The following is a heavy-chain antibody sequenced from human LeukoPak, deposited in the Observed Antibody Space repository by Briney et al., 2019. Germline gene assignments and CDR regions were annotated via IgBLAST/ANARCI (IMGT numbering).Heavy chain of an antibody. J-gene: IGHJ4*02. CDR2: INHSGST. D-gene: IGHD3-22*01. Sequence: SETLSLTCAVYGGSFSGYYWSWIRQPPGKGLEWIGEINHSGSTNYNPSLKSRVTISVDTSKNQFSLKLSSVTAADTAVYYCARGRAKRYYYDSSGYSYYFGYWGQGTLVTVSS. CDR1: GGSFSGYY. V-gene: IGHV4-34*01. CDR3: ARGRAKRYYYDSSGYSYYFGY.